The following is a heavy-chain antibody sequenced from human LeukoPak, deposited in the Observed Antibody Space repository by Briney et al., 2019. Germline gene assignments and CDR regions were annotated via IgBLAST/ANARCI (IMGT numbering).Heavy chain of an antibody. CDR3: AKGEYCSGGTCYSIEY. CDR1: GFTFSSYW. V-gene: IGHV3-74*01. CDR2: IASDGSST. Sequence: GSLRLSCAASGFTFSSYWMNWVRQAPGKGLVWVSRIASDGSSTTYADSVKGRFTISRDNSKNTLYLQMNSLRAEDTAVYYCAKGEYCSGGTCYSIEYWGQGTLVTVSS. J-gene: IGHJ4*02. D-gene: IGHD2-15*01.